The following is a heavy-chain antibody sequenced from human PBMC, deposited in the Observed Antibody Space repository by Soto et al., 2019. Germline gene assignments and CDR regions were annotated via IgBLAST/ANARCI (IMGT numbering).Heavy chain of an antibody. J-gene: IGHJ4*02. V-gene: IGHV3-23*01. Sequence: GGSLRLSCAASGFTFSSYAMSWVRQAPGKGLEWVSAISGSGGSTYYADSVKGRFTISRDNSKNMLYLQMNSLRAEDTAVYYCAKVLTDNWNYYFDYWGQGTLVTVSS. CDR2: ISGSGGST. CDR3: AKVLTDNWNYYFDY. CDR1: GFTFSSYA. D-gene: IGHD1-7*01.